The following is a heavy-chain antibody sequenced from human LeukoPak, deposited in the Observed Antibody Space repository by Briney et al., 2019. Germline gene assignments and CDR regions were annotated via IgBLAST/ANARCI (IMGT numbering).Heavy chain of an antibody. V-gene: IGHV3-64*01. D-gene: IGHD3-10*01. CDR1: GFTFSSYA. CDR2: ISSNGGNT. CDR3: ARDGVLGVPPYYYCSMDV. J-gene: IGHJ6*02. Sequence: PGGSLRLSCAASGFTFSSYAMHWVRQAPGKGLEYVSAISSNGGNTYYANSVKGRFTISRDNSKNTVYLQMGSLRAEDMAVYYCARDGVLGVPPYYYCSMDVWGQGTTVTVS.